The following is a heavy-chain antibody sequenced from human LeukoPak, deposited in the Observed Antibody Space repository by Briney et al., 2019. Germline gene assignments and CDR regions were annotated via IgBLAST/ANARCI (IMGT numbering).Heavy chain of an antibody. Sequence: GGSLRLSCAASGFTFSNYSMNWVRQAPGKGLEWVSSISSSSIYIYYADSLKGRFTISRDNAKNSLSLQMNSLRAEDTAVYYCARDGYYYDILTGYYDYWGQGTLDTVSS. CDR2: ISSSSIYI. CDR1: GFTFSNYS. D-gene: IGHD3-9*01. V-gene: IGHV3-21*01. J-gene: IGHJ4*02. CDR3: ARDGYYYDILTGYYDY.